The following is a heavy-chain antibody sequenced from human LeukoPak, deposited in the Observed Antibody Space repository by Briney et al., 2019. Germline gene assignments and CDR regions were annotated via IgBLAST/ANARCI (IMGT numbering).Heavy chain of an antibody. CDR2: IKEDGSVK. J-gene: IGHJ4*02. CDR3: AASITMFDY. V-gene: IGHV3-7*02. Sequence: PGGTLRLSCAASGFTFSRYWMSWVRQAPGKGLEWVANIKEDGSVKYYVESVKDRFTISRDNAKNSLNLQMNSLRAEDTAVYYCAASITMFDYWGQGTLVTVSS. D-gene: IGHD3-10*01. CDR1: GFTFSRYW.